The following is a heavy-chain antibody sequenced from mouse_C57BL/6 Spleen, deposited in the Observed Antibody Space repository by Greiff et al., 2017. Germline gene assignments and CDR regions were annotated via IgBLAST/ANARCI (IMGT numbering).Heavy chain of an antibody. CDR3: ARSKMWIDY. CDR2: IDPSDSYT. V-gene: IGHV1-50*01. CDR1: GYTFTSYW. J-gene: IGHJ2*01. Sequence: QVQLQQPGAELVKPGASVKLSCKASGYTFTSYWMQWVKQRPGQGLEWIGEIDPSDSYTNYNQKFKGKATLTVDTSASTAYMQLSSLTSEDSAVYYCARSKMWIDYWGQGTTLTVSS.